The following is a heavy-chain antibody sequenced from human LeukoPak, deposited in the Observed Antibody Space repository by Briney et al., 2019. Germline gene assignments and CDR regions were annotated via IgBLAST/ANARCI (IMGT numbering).Heavy chain of an antibody. CDR1: GGSISSGGYY. CDR2: IYHSGST. Sequence: SQTLSLTCTVSGGSISSGGYYWSWIRQPPGKGLEWIGYIYHSGSTYYNPSLKSRVTISVDRSKNQFSLKLSSVTAADTAVYYCARDRDYYYMDVWGKGTTVTVSS. CDR3: ARDRDYYYMDV. J-gene: IGHJ6*03. V-gene: IGHV4-30-2*01. D-gene: IGHD3-10*01.